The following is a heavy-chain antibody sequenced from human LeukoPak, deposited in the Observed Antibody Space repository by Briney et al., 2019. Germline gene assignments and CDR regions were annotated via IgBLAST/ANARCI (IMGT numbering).Heavy chain of an antibody. J-gene: IGHJ5*02. CDR2: IYYSGST. CDR3: ARQRNYDFWSGTRRGWFDP. V-gene: IGHV4-39*01. Sequence: PSETLSLTCTVSGGSISSSSYYWGWIRQPPGKGLEWIGSIYYSGSTYYNPSLKSRVTISVDTSKNQFSLKLNSVTAAGTAVYYCARQRNYDFWSGTRRGWFDPWGQGTLVTVSS. D-gene: IGHD3-3*01. CDR1: GGSISSSSYY.